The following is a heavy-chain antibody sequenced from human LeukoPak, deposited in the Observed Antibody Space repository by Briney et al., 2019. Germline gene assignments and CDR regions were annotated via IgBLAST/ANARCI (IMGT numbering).Heavy chain of an antibody. CDR3: ARRGIAVAGPKMRAFDI. V-gene: IGHV4-39*07. CDR1: GGSISSSSYY. CDR2: IYYSGST. D-gene: IGHD6-19*01. Sequence: SETLSLTCTVSGGSISSSSYYWGWIRQPPGKGLEWIGSIYYSGSTYYNPSLKSRVTISVDTSKNQFSLKLSSVTAADTAVYYCARRGIAVAGPKMRAFDIWGQGTMVTVSS. J-gene: IGHJ3*02.